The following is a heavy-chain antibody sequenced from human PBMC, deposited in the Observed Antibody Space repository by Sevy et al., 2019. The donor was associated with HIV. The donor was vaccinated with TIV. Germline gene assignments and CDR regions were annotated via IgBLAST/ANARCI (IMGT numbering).Heavy chain of an antibody. D-gene: IGHD3-10*01. V-gene: IGHV4-34*01. CDR1: GGSFSGYY. CDR2: INHSGST. J-gene: IGHJ6*04. Sequence: SETLSLTCAVYGGSFSGYYWSWIRQPPGKGLEWIGEINHSGSTNYNPSLKSRVTISVDTSKNQFSRKRSSVTTADTAVYYCATLAGGGVRGVSTVHVWGKGTTVTVSS. CDR3: ATLAGGGVRGVSTVHV.